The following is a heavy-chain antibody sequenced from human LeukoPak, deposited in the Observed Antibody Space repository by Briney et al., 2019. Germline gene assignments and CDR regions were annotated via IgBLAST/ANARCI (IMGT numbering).Heavy chain of an antibody. V-gene: IGHV3-33*01. CDR1: GFTFSRYG. Sequence: GGSLRLSCAASGFTFSRYGMHWVRQAPGKGLEWVAVIWYDGSNKYYADSVKGRFTISRDNSKNTLYLQMNSLRAGDTAVYYCARGGLYYYDSSGYGVDYWGQGTLVTVSS. D-gene: IGHD3-22*01. J-gene: IGHJ4*02. CDR2: IWYDGSNK. CDR3: ARGGLYYYDSSGYGVDY.